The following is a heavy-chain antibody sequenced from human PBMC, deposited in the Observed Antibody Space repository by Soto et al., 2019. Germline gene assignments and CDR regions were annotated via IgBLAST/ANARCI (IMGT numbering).Heavy chain of an antibody. CDR3: ARDSYGYSSGSHDY. D-gene: IGHD6-19*01. CDR2: IIPIFGTA. Sequence: VKVSCTASGRTFSSYAMRWVRQAPGQGLEWMGGIIPIFGTANYAQKFQGRVTLTRDASISTAYMELSRLRSDDTAVYYSARDSYGYSSGSHDYWGQVTLVTVSS. CDR1: GRTFSSYA. J-gene: IGHJ4*02. V-gene: IGHV1-69*05.